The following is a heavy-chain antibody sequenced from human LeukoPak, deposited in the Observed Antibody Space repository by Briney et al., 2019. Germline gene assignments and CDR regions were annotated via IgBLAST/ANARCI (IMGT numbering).Heavy chain of an antibody. CDR3: ARCRPYYDFWSGYYGVYYFDY. Sequence: PSETLSLTCTVSGGSISSSSYYWGWIRQPPGKGLEWIGSIYYSGSTYYNPSLKSRVTISVDTSKNQFSLKLSSVTAADTAVYYCARCRPYYDFWSGYYGVYYFDYWGQGTLVTVSS. V-gene: IGHV4-39*07. CDR2: IYYSGST. J-gene: IGHJ4*02. CDR1: GGSISSSSYY. D-gene: IGHD3-3*01.